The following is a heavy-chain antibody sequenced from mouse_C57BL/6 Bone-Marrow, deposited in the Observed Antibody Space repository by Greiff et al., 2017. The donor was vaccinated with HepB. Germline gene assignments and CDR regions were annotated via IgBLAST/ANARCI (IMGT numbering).Heavy chain of an antibody. D-gene: IGHD2-5*01. CDR3: AILARAYYSNYYAMGY. CDR2: IYPSDSDT. Sequence: VQLQQPGAELVKPGASVKVSCKASGYTFTSYWMHWVKQRPGQGLEWIGRIYPSDSDTNYNQKFKGKATLTVDKSSSTAYMQLSSLTSEDAAVYNCAILARAYYSNYYAMGYWGQRTSVTVSS. CDR1: GYTFTSYW. J-gene: IGHJ4*01. V-gene: IGHV1-74*01.